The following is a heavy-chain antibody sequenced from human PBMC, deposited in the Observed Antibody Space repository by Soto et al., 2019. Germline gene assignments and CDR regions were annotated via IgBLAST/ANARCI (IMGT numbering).Heavy chain of an antibody. CDR3: ARDLSGGRYYGY. CDR1: GYTFTSHG. CDR2: ISTYNDDT. D-gene: IGHD1-26*01. J-gene: IGHJ4*02. Sequence: QVQLVQSGAEVKKPGASVKVSCKASGYTFTSHGITWVRQAPGQGLEWMGWISTYNDDTNYAPQLQGRVIMTTDTAPSTAYMEVRSLRSDDTALYYCARDLSGGRYYGYWGQGTLVTVSS. V-gene: IGHV1-18*01.